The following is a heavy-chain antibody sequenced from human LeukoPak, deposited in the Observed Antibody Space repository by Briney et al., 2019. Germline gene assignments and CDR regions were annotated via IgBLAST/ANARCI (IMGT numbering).Heavy chain of an antibody. CDR2: TNSDASST. J-gene: IGHJ4*02. V-gene: IGHV3-74*01. D-gene: IGHD6-13*01. CDR1: GFTFSSYW. Sequence: GGSLRLSCAASGFTFSSYWMHWVRPAPGKGLVWVSRTNSDASSTTYADSVKGRFTISRDNAKNTLYLQMNSLRAEDTAVYYCARGKQDFDNWGQGTPVTVSS. CDR3: ARGKQDFDN.